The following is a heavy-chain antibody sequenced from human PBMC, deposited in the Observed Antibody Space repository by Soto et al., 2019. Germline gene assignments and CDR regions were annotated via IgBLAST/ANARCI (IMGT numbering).Heavy chain of an antibody. D-gene: IGHD5-12*01. CDR3: ARGALAYYYYYYGMDV. Sequence: ASVKVSCKASGGTFSSYAISWVRQAPGQGLEWMGGIIPIFGTANYAQKFQGRVTITADESTSTAYMELSSLRSEDTAVYYCARGALAYYYYYYGMDVWGQGTTVTVSS. J-gene: IGHJ6*02. V-gene: IGHV1-69*13. CDR2: IIPIFGTA. CDR1: GGTFSSYA.